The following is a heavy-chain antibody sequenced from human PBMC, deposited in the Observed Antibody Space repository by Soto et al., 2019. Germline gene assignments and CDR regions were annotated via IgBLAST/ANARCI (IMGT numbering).Heavy chain of an antibody. D-gene: IGHD2-15*01. CDR1: GVTFSSYA. J-gene: IGHJ4*02. CDR2: IIPIFGTA. Sequence: QVQLVQSGAEVKKPGSSVKVSCKASGVTFSSYAISWVRQAPGQGLEWMGGIIPIFGTANYAQKFQGRVTITADESTSTAYMELSSLRSEDTAVYYCARDPINCSGGSCNGSGDYWGQGTLVTVSS. V-gene: IGHV1-69*01. CDR3: ARDPINCSGGSCNGSGDY.